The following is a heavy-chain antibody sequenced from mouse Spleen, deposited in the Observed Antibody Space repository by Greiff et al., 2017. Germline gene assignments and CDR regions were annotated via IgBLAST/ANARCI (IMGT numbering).Heavy chain of an antibody. V-gene: IGHV1-81*01. J-gene: IGHJ4*01. CDR2: IYPRSGNT. CDR1: GYTFTSYG. CDR3: ARSIYDGYYYAMDY. D-gene: IGHD2-3*01. Sequence: LVESGAELARPGASVKLSCKASGYTFTSYGISWVKQRTGQGLEWIGEIYPRSGNTYYNEKFKGKATLTADKSSSTAYMELRSLTSEDSAVYFCARSIYDGYYYAMDYWGQGTSVTVSS.